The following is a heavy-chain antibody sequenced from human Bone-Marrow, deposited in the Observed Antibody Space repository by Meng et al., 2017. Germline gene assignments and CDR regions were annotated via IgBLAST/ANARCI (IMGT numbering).Heavy chain of an antibody. CDR1: GFTFSDRY. V-gene: IGHV3-15*01. CDR2: IKSKVNGGTT. J-gene: IGHJ5*02. Sequence: EVQLVEAGGGLVQPGGSLRLSCAASGFTFSDRYMDWVRQAPGKGLEWVGRIKSKVNGGTTDFAAPVKGRFTISRDDPENTLYLQMNSLKTEDTAVYYCTTDLPFTEGGVITTWGQGTLVTVSS. D-gene: IGHD3-16*02. CDR3: TTDLPFTEGGVITT.